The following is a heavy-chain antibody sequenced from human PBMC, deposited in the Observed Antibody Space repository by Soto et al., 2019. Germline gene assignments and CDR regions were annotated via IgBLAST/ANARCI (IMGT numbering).Heavy chain of an antibody. CDR3: ARDQGGDYQYYYYYYGMDV. V-gene: IGHV3-33*01. CDR1: GFTFNTYG. Sequence: QVQPVESGGGVVQPGRPLRLSCAASGFTFNTYGMNWVRQAPGKGLEWVALIWFDGSNKYYADSAKGRFTISRDNSKDTVYLQMNSLRAEDTAVYYCARDQGGDYQYYYYYYGMDVWGQGTTVIVSS. J-gene: IGHJ6*02. CDR2: IWFDGSNK. D-gene: IGHD4-17*01.